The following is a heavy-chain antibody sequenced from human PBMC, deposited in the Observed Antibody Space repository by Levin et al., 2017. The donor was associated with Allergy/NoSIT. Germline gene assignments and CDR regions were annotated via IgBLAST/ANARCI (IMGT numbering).Heavy chain of an antibody. V-gene: IGHV3-23*01. J-gene: IGHJ3*02. CDR3: AKDSSMVRGVNYAFDI. Sequence: PGGSLRLSCAASGFTFSSYAMSWVRQAPGKGLEWVSAISGSGGSTYYADSVKGRFTISRDNSKNTLYLQMNSLRAEDTAVYYCAKDSSMVRGVNYAFDIWGQGTMVTVSS. CDR1: GFTFSSYA. D-gene: IGHD3-10*01. CDR2: ISGSGGST.